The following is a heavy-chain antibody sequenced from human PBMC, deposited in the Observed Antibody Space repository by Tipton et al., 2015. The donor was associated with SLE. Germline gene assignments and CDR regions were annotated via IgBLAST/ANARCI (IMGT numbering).Heavy chain of an antibody. Sequence: SLRLSCAASGFTFDDYAMYWVRQAPGKGLEWVSGISWNSGSIGYADSVKGRFTISRDNAKNTLYLQMNSLRAEDTAVYYCARDRVTVVPFDLWGRGTLVTVSS. D-gene: IGHD3-22*01. V-gene: IGHV3-9*01. CDR3: ARDRVTVVPFDL. J-gene: IGHJ2*01. CDR1: GFTFDDYA. CDR2: ISWNSGSI.